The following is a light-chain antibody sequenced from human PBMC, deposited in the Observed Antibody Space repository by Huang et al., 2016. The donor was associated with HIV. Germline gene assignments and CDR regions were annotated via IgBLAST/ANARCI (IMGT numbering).Light chain of an antibody. CDR2: GAS. Sequence: EIVMTQSPATLSVSPGERATLSCRASQSVSSNFAWYQQKPGQAPRLLIYGASPRATGIPARFSGSGSGTEFTLTISSLQSEDFAVYYCQQYNDWPPEGTFGQGTKVEIK. CDR3: QQYNDWPPEGT. CDR1: QSVSSN. V-gene: IGKV3-15*01. J-gene: IGKJ1*01.